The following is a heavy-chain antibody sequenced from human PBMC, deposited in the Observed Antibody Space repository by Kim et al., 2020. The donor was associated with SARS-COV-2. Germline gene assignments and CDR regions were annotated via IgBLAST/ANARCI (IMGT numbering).Heavy chain of an antibody. D-gene: IGHD3-22*01. CDR1: GFTFCDYA. CDR2: ISWNSGSI. V-gene: IGHV3-9*01. Sequence: GGSLRLSCAASGFTFCDYAMHWVRQAPGKGLEWVSGISWNSGSIGYADSVKGRFTISRDNAKNSLYLQMNSLRAEDTALYYCAKDLEGYDSSGYYLPLGMDVWGQGTTVTVSS. J-gene: IGHJ6*02. CDR3: AKDLEGYDSSGYYLPLGMDV.